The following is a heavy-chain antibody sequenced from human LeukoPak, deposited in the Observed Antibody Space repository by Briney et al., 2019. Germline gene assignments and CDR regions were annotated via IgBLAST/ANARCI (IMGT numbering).Heavy chain of an antibody. CDR2: IWYDGSNK. J-gene: IGHJ4*02. Sequence: GGSLRLSSAASGFTFSSYGMHWVRQAPGKGLEWVAVIWYDGSNKYYADSVKGRFTISRDNSKNTLYLQMNSLRAEDTAVYYCATGVTNVGGGYWGQGTLVTVSS. CDR3: ATGVTNVGGGY. D-gene: IGHD2-8*01. V-gene: IGHV3-33*01. CDR1: GFTFSSYG.